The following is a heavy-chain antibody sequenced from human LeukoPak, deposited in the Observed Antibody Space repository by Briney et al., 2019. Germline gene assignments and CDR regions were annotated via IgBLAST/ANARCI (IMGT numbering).Heavy chain of an antibody. V-gene: IGHV3-7*01. CDR2: IKQDGSEK. CDR3: ARGPSYYDRGPNFDN. D-gene: IGHD3-22*01. Sequence: GGSLRLSCVVSEFTFSSYWMSWVRQAPGKGLEWVANIKQDGSEKYYVDSVKGRFTISRDNAKNSLYLQMNSLRAEDTALYYCARGPSYYDRGPNFDNWGQGTLVTVSS. J-gene: IGHJ4*02. CDR1: EFTFSSYW.